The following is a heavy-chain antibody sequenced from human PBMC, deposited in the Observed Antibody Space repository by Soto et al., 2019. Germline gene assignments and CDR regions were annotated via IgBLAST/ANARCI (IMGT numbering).Heavy chain of an antibody. J-gene: IGHJ6*02. Sequence: AGESLKISCKGSGYSFTSYWIGWVRQMPGKGLEWMGIIYPGDSDTRYSPSFQGQVTISADKSISTAYLQWSSLKASDTAMYYCARSVVVVPAADPLASFYYYYGMDVWGQGTTVTVSS. CDR1: GYSFTSYW. D-gene: IGHD2-2*01. CDR3: ARSVVVVPAADPLASFYYYYGMDV. CDR2: IYPGDSDT. V-gene: IGHV5-51*01.